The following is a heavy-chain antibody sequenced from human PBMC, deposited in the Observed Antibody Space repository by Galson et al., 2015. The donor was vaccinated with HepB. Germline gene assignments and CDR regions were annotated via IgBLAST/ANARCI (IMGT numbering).Heavy chain of an antibody. CDR3: ARGPTATSIDY. D-gene: IGHD5-24*01. Sequence: SVKVSCKASGYTFTSYGMNWVRQAPGQRLEWMGWTNAGNGNTKYSQKFQGRVTITRDTSATTAYMELSSLRSEDTAVYYCARGPTATSIDYWGQGTLVTVSS. CDR2: TNAGNGNT. J-gene: IGHJ4*02. CDR1: GYTFTSYG. V-gene: IGHV1-3*01.